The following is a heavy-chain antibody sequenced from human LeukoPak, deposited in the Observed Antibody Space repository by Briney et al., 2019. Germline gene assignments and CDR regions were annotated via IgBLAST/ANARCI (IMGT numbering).Heavy chain of an antibody. CDR2: INSDGSST. CDR3: ARGVYDSSGYYYFDY. D-gene: IGHD3-22*01. CDR1: GFTFSSYW. Sequence: GGSLRLSCAASGFTFSSYWMHWVRQAPGKGLVWVSRINSDGSSTSYADSGKGRFTIYRDNDKNTLYLQMNSLRAEDTAVYYCARGVYDSSGYYYFDYWGQGTLVSVSS. J-gene: IGHJ4*02. V-gene: IGHV3-74*01.